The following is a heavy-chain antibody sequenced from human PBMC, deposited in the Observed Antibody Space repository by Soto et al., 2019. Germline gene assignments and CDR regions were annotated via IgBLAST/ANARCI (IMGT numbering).Heavy chain of an antibody. V-gene: IGHV3-33*01. CDR3: ARVRPTSHYYMDV. CDR2: IWYDGSNK. D-gene: IGHD3-16*01. J-gene: IGHJ6*03. CDR1: GFTFSSYG. Sequence: QVQLVESGGGVVQPGRSLRLSCAASGFTFSSYGMRWVRQAPGKGLEWVAGIWYDGSNKYYADYVKGRFTISRDNSKNTLYLQMNSLRAEDTAVYYCARVRPTSHYYMDVWGKGTTVTVSS.